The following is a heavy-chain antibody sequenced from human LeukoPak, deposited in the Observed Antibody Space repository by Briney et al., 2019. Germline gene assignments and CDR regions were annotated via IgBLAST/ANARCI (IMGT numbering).Heavy chain of an antibody. J-gene: IGHJ4*02. Sequence: ASVKVSCKASGYTFTSYYMHWVRQAPGQGLEWMGIINPSGGSTSYAQKFQGRVTMTTDTSTSTAYMELRSLRSDDTAVYYCARVSASLYYDFWSGYRQFFDYWGQGTLVTVSS. CDR1: GYTFTSYY. D-gene: IGHD3-3*01. CDR2: INPSGGST. V-gene: IGHV1-46*01. CDR3: ARVSASLYYDFWSGYRQFFDY.